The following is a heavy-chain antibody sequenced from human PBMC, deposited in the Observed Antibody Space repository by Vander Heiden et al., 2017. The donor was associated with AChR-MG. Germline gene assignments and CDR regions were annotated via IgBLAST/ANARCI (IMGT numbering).Heavy chain of an antibody. Sequence: QVQLQASGPGLVKPSETLSLTCTVSGASVVHHYWSWIGQPAGKGMGRIGRVLSTGSTNYNPSLKSRVTMSVDTSKNQFSLKLNSVTATDTAVYYCARGATVSFDNWGQGTLVAVSP. CDR2: VLSTGST. CDR1: GASVVHHY. D-gene: IGHD4-17*01. J-gene: IGHJ4*02. V-gene: IGHV4-4*07. CDR3: ARGATVSFDN.